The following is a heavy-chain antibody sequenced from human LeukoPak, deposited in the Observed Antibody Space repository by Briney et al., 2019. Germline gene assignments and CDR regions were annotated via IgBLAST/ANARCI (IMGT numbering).Heavy chain of an antibody. CDR2: INAGNGNT. V-gene: IGHV1-3*01. CDR1: GYTFTSYA. Sequence: ASVKVSCKASGYTFTSYAMHWVRQAPGQRLEWMGWINAGNGNTKYSQKFQGRVTITRDTSASTAYMELSSLRSEDTAVYYCARDSSTISSDIPNSFDYWGQGTLVTVSS. D-gene: IGHD2-15*01. J-gene: IGHJ4*02. CDR3: ARDSSTISSDIPNSFDY.